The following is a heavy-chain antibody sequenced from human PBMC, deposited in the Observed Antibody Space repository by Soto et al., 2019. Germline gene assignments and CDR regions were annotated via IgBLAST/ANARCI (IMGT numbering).Heavy chain of an antibody. Sequence: SETLSLTCAVYGGSFSGYYWSWIRQPPGKGLEWIGEINHSGSTNYNPSLKSRVTISVDTSKNQFSLKLSSVTAADTAVYYCAREKAYYDFWSGYYTRDMKTYYYYGMDVWGQGTTVTVPS. V-gene: IGHV4-34*01. D-gene: IGHD3-3*01. CDR2: INHSGST. CDR3: AREKAYYDFWSGYYTRDMKTYYYYGMDV. J-gene: IGHJ6*02. CDR1: GGSFSGYY.